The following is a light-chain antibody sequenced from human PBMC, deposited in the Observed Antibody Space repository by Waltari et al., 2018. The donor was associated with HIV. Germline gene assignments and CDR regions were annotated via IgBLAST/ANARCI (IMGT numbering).Light chain of an antibody. CDR2: RND. V-gene: IGLV1-47*01. CDR1: SSNIGSNF. Sequence: QSVLTQPTSASGAPGQRVTISCSGSSSNIGSNFVYWYQQLPGPAPKLVIYRNDQRPSGVPNRFSGSKSGTSASLAISGLRSEDEADYYCAAWDDSLSGVVFGGGTNLTVL. CDR3: AAWDDSLSGVV. J-gene: IGLJ3*02.